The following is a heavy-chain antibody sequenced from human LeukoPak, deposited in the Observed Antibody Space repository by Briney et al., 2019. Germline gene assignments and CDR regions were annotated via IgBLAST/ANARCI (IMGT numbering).Heavy chain of an antibody. D-gene: IGHD3-3*01. CDR3: ARVSLRFLEWFSMDV. J-gene: IGHJ6*02. V-gene: IGHV3-30-3*01. CDR2: ISYDGSNK. CDR1: GFTFSSYA. Sequence: GGSLRLSCAASGFTFSSYAMHWVRQAPGKGLEWVAVISYDGSNKYYADSVKGRFTISRDNSKNTLYLQMNSLRAEDTAVYYCARVSLRFLEWFSMDVWSQGTTVTVSS.